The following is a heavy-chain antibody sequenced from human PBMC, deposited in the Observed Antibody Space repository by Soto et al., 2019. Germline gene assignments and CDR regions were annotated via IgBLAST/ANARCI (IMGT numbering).Heavy chain of an antibody. CDR1: GFMFSSEA. J-gene: IGHJ3*01. Sequence: EVKLLESGGGLVQPGGSLRLSCAASGFMFSSEAMPWVRQVPGKGLQWVALVSGGGGDTHYRDSVKGRFIISRDNSKNTVYLQMNSLRAEDTAVYHCAKTGVRSGLWEALDVWGQGAMVIVSS. V-gene: IGHV3-23*01. CDR3: AKTGVRSGLWEALDV. D-gene: IGHD3-16*01. CDR2: VSGGGGDT.